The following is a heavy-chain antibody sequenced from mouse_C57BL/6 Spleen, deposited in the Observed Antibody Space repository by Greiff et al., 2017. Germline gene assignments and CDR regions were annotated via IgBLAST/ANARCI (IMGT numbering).Heavy chain of an antibody. CDR1: GYTFTSYW. V-gene: IGHV1-55*01. Sequence: VQLQQPGAELVKPGASVKMSCKASGYTFTSYWITWVPQRPGQGLEWIGDIYPGGGSTNYNEKFKSQGTLTVDTSSSAAYMQLSSLTSEDSAYYCCARSVGTLAYWGQGTLLTVSA. CDR2: IYPGGGST. CDR3: ARSVGTLAY. J-gene: IGHJ3*01. D-gene: IGHD1-1*01.